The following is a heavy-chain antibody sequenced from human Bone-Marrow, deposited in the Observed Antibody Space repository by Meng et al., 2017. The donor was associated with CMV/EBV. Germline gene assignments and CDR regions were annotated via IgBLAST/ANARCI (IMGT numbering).Heavy chain of an antibody. Sequence: GESLKISCAASGFTVSSNYMSWVRQAPGKGLEWVSVIYSGGSTYYADSVKGRFTISRDNAKNSLYLQMNSLRAEDTAVYYCAREGELDAIDIWGQGTMVTVSS. J-gene: IGHJ3*02. CDR3: AREGELDAIDI. CDR1: GFTVSSNY. V-gene: IGHV3-66*01. CDR2: IYSGGST. D-gene: IGHD1-26*01.